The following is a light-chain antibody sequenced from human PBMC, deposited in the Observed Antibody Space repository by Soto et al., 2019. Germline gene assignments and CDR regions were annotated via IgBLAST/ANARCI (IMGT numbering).Light chain of an antibody. V-gene: IGLV2-14*01. Sequence: QSALTQPASVYGSLGQSITISCTGTSSDVGGYDYVSWYQQHPGKAPKLMMYEVSNRPSGLSNRFSGSKSGNTASLTISGLQAEDEAVYYCSSYTGSSTLVIFGGGTKGPS. CDR2: EVS. CDR3: SSYTGSSTLVI. CDR1: SSDVGGYDY. J-gene: IGLJ2*01.